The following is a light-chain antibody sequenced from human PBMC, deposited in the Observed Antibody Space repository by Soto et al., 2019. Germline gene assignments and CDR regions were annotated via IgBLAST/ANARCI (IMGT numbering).Light chain of an antibody. CDR2: DAS. CDR1: QSITNW. V-gene: IGKV1-5*01. Sequence: DIQMTQSPSTLSASVGDRVTITCRASQSITNWLAWYQQKPGKAPKLLIYDASSLAGGVPSRISGSGFGTEFTLTISSLQPDDVATYYCQQYNSSPYTFGQGTKLEIK. CDR3: QQYNSSPYT. J-gene: IGKJ2*01.